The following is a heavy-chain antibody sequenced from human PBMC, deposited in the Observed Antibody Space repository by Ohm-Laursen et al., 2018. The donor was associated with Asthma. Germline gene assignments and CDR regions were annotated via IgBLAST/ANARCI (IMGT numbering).Heavy chain of an antibody. J-gene: IGHJ4*02. D-gene: IGHD3-3*01. CDR2: GGSYYDGGLK. Sequence: SLRLSCSASGFTFRSYAMHWVRQAPGKGLEWVAVGGSYYDGGLKYYADSVNGRFTVSRYDSKNTLYLQMNSLRPDDAAVYYCARDVMEWYLPAFDFWGQGTLVSVSS. CDR1: GFTFRSYA. CDR3: ARDVMEWYLPAFDF. V-gene: IGHV3-30-3*01.